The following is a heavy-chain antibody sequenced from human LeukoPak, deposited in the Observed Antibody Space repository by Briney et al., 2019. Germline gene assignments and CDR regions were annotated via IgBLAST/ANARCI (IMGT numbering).Heavy chain of an antibody. D-gene: IGHD4-17*01. CDR2: IYSGGTT. J-gene: IGHJ4*02. CDR3: ARQSSETTTFDS. CDR1: GFTVGASY. Sequence: GGSLRLSCVASGFTVGASYISWVRQAPGKGLEWVTAIYSGGTTYYADSVKGRFTISRDNSQNTVYLQMDSLRVEDTAVYFCARQSSETTTFDSWGQGTLVTVST. V-gene: IGHV3-66*04.